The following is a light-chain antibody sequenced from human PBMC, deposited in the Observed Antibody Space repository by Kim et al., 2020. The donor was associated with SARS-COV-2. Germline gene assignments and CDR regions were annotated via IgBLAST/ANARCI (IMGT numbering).Light chain of an antibody. CDR2: EGS. J-gene: IGLJ2*01. CDR1: SSEVGSYSL. CDR3: CSHAGGSTSL. Sequence: GQSINTSCTGTSSEVGSYSLVSWDQQNPGEAPILMFYEGSERPSGVSHRFSGSKSGDTASLTISGLQAEDEADYFCCSHAGGSTSLFGGGTQLTVL. V-gene: IGLV2-23*01.